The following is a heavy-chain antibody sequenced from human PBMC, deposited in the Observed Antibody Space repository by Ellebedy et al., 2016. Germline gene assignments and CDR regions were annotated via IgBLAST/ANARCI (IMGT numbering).Heavy chain of an antibody. Sequence: ASVKVSCXASGYTFTGYYMHWVRQAPGQGLEWMGWINPNSGGTNYAQKFQGWVTMTRDTSISTAYMELSRLRSDDTAVYYCARPPNTVERGYFDYWGQGTLVTVSS. CDR3: ARPPNTVERGYFDY. CDR2: INPNSGGT. V-gene: IGHV1-2*04. D-gene: IGHD4-17*01. J-gene: IGHJ4*02. CDR1: GYTFTGYY.